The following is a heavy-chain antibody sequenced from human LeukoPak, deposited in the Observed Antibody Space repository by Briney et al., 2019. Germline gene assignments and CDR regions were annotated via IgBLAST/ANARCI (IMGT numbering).Heavy chain of an antibody. Sequence: SVKVSCKASGGTFSSYTISCVRQAPGQGLEWMGRIIPILGIANYAQKFQGRVTITADKSTSTAYMELSSLRSEDTAVYYCARERYCSGGSCYRGDWFDPWGQGTLVTVSS. J-gene: IGHJ5*02. CDR3: ARERYCSGGSCYRGDWFDP. D-gene: IGHD2-15*01. CDR1: GGTFSSYT. CDR2: IIPILGIA. V-gene: IGHV1-69*04.